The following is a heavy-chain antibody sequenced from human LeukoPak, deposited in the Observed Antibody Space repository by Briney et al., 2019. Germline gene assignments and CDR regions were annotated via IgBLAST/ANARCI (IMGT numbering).Heavy chain of an antibody. V-gene: IGHV3-30*02. Sequence: HPGGSLRLSCAASGFTFSSYGMHWVRQAPGKGLEWVAFIRNDGSNKYYADSVKGRFTISRDNSKNTLYLQMNSLRAEDTAVYYCAKITGLSPGAFDYWGPGTLVTVSS. D-gene: IGHD3-16*01. CDR2: IRNDGSNK. J-gene: IGHJ4*02. CDR3: AKITGLSPGAFDY. CDR1: GFTFSSYG.